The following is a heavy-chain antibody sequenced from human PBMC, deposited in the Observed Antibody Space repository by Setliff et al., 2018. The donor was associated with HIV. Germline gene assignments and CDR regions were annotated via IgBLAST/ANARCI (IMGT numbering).Heavy chain of an antibody. J-gene: IGHJ4*02. V-gene: IGHV4-59*08. CDR1: GGAFNGYY. CDR3: ASMIRGINSPIDF. Sequence: SETLSLTCNVSGGAFNGYYWTWIRQPPGKGLEWIGYIYYSGSTNYNPSLKSRATMSLDTSKNQFSLKLNSVTAEDTAIYYCASMIRGINSPIDFWGQGTLVTVSS. D-gene: IGHD3-10*01. CDR2: IYYSGST.